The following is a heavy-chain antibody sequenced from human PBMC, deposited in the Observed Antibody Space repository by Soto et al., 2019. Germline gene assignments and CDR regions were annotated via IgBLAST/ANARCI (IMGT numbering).Heavy chain of an antibody. J-gene: IGHJ4*02. CDR1: GLTFSSYA. Sequence: EVQLLESGGNLVQPGGSLKLSCEASGLTFSSYAMSWVRQAPGKGLEWVSGIGGSDAGSNYADSVKGRFTTSRDNSRNTVYLKMRSLRAEDTALYYCARGGGIAVAGTHLDYWGQGTLVTVSS. V-gene: IGHV3-23*01. D-gene: IGHD6-19*01. CDR3: ARGGGIAVAGTHLDY. CDR2: IGGSDAGS.